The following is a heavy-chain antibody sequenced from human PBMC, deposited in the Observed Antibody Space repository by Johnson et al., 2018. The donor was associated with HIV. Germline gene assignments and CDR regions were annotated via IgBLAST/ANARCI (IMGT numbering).Heavy chain of an antibody. Sequence: QMQLVESGGGVVQPGRSLRLSCAASGFTFSSYGMHWVRQAPGKGLEWVAVISLDESITHYAYSVKGRFTMSRANSKNTLYLQMKSLRAEDTAIYYCASRRAPRRLIVVVTANAFDIWGQGTTVTVSS. D-gene: IGHD2-21*02. J-gene: IGHJ3*02. V-gene: IGHV3-30*03. CDR1: GFTFSSYG. CDR3: ASRRAPRRLIVVVTANAFDI. CDR2: ISLDESIT.